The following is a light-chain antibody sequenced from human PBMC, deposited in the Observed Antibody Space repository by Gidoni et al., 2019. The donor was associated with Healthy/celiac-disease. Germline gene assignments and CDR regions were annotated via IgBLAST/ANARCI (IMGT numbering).Light chain of an antibody. V-gene: IGLV6-57*02. J-gene: IGLJ3*02. CDR2: EDN. CDR1: SCSIASNY. CDR3: QSYDSSNWV. Sequence: NFMLTQPHSVSESPGQTVTIPCTGSSCSIASNYVQWYQQRPGSAPTTVIYEDNQRPSGVPDRFSGSIDSSSNSASLTISGLKTEDEADYYCQSYDSSNWVFGGGTKLTVL.